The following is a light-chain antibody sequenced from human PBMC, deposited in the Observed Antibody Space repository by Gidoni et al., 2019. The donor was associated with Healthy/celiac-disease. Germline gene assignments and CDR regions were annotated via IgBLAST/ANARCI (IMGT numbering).Light chain of an antibody. CDR3: QQYGSSPTWT. J-gene: IGKJ1*01. V-gene: IGKV3-20*01. CDR2: GAS. CDR1: PSVSSSY. Sequence: ETVLTQSPATLSLSPGERATLSFSARPSVSSSYLAWYQQKPGQAPRLLIYGASSRATGIPDRFSGSGSGTDFTLTISRLEPEDFAVYYCQQYGSSPTWTFGQGTKVEIK.